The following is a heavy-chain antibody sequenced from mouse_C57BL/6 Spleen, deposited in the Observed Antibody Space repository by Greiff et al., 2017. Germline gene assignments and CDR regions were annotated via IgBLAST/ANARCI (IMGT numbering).Heavy chain of an antibody. CDR1: GFTFTDYY. Sequence: DVMLVESGGGLVQPGGSLSLSCAASGFTFTDYYMSWVRQPPGKALEWLGFIRNKANGYTTEYSASVKGRFTISRDNSQSILYLQMNALRAEDSATYYCARYYGSSYPWFAYWGQGTLVTVSA. D-gene: IGHD1-1*01. J-gene: IGHJ3*01. CDR2: IRNKANGYTT. V-gene: IGHV7-3*01. CDR3: ARYYGSSYPWFAY.